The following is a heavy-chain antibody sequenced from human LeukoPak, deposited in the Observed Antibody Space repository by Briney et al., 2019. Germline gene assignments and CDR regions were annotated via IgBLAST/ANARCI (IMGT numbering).Heavy chain of an antibody. Sequence: SETLSLTCTVSGGSISSSSYYWGWIRQPPGTGLEWIGSIYYSGSTYYNPSLKSRVTISVDTSKNQFSLKLSSVTAADTAVYYCARAAHEQWLEYYFDYWGQGTLVTVSS. CDR2: IYYSGST. CDR3: ARAAHEQWLEYYFDY. CDR1: GGSISSSSYY. D-gene: IGHD6-19*01. J-gene: IGHJ4*02. V-gene: IGHV4-39*07.